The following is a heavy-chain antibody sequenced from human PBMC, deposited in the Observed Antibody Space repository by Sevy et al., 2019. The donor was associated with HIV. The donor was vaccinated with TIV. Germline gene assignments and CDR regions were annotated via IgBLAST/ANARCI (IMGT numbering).Heavy chain of an antibody. CDR2: IKQDGSEK. V-gene: IGHV3-7*01. CDR1: GLSFSNSW. Sequence: GGSLRLSYAVSGLSFSNSWMTWVRQAPGKGLEWVANIKQDGSEKKYGDSVKGRFTISRDNAENSLFLQMNSLRAEDTAVYYCARGGRNFDYWGQGTLVTVSS. CDR3: ARGGRNFDY. J-gene: IGHJ4*02.